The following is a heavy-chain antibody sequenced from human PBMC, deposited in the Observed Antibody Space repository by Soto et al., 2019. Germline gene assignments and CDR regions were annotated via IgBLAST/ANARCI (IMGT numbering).Heavy chain of an antibody. CDR2: ISSSSSYI. CDR3: ASSQQWLVKSRDGCCQH. J-gene: IGHJ1*01. CDR1: GFTFSRYS. V-gene: IGHV3-21*01. Sequence: EVQLVESGGGLVKPGGSLRLSCAASGFTFSRYSMNWVRQAPGKGLEWVSSISSSSSYIYYADSVKGRFTISRDNAKNSLYLQLNSLRADDTAVYYCASSQQWLVKSRDGCCQHWGQGTLVTVSS. D-gene: IGHD6-19*01.